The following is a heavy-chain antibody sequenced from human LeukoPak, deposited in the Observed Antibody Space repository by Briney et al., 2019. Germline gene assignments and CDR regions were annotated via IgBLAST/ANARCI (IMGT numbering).Heavy chain of an antibody. CDR2: IYYSGST. Sequence: PSETLSLTCSVSGGSTTSYYWSWIRQPPGKGLEWIGYIYYSGSTNYNPSLKSRVTISLGPSKNQFSLKLTSVTAADTAVYYCARHGLGSSLALYPWGQGTLVTVSS. V-gene: IGHV4-59*08. CDR1: GGSTTSYY. D-gene: IGHD3-10*01. J-gene: IGHJ5*02. CDR3: ARHGLGSSLALYP.